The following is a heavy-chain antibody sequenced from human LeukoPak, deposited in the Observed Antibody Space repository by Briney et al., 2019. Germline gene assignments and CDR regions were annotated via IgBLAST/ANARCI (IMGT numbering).Heavy chain of an antibody. J-gene: IGHJ4*02. Sequence: KPSQTLSLTCTVSGGSISSGGDYWSWIRQPPGKGLEWIGYIYHSGSTYYNPSLKSRVTISVDRSKNQFSLKLSSVTAADTAVYYCARGGIAAAGRIDYWGQGILVTVSS. D-gene: IGHD6-13*01. CDR2: IYHSGST. V-gene: IGHV4-30-2*01. CDR3: ARGGIAAAGRIDY. CDR1: GGSISSGGDY.